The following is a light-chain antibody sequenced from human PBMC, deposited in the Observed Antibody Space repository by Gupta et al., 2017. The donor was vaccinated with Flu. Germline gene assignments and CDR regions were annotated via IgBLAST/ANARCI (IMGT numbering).Light chain of an antibody. CDR1: SSDVGGYKY. J-gene: IGLJ1*01. CDR2: EVS. CDR3: SSDTSGRAPYV. V-gene: IGLV2-14*01. Sequence: QSALTQPASVSGSPGQSITISCTGTSSDVGGYKYVSWYQQHPGKAPKLMIYEVSNRPSGVSNRFAGSKSVNTASLTISGLQAEDEANYYCSSDTSGRAPYVFGSGTTVTVL.